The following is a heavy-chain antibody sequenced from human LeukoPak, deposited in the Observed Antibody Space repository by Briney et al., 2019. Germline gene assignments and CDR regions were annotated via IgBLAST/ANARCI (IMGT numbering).Heavy chain of an antibody. Sequence: PSETLSLTCTVSGGSISSGSYYWSWIRQPAGKGLEWIGRIYTSGSTNYNPSLKSRVTISVDTSKNQFSLKLSSVTAADTAVYYCARVSSWIDYWGQGTLVTVSS. CDR3: ARVSSWIDY. V-gene: IGHV4-61*02. D-gene: IGHD6-13*01. CDR1: GGSISSGSYY. J-gene: IGHJ4*02. CDR2: IYTSGST.